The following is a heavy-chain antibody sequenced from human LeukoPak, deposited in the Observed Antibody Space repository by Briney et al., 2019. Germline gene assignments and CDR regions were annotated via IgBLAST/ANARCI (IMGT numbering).Heavy chain of an antibody. D-gene: IGHD1-26*01. J-gene: IGHJ6*03. V-gene: IGHV1-18*01. CDR3: ARSMLGATDYYYYYMDV. Sequence: AASVKVSCKASGYTFINYGISWVRQAPGQGLEWMGWISTYNGNTHYARRFQSRATMTTDTSTSTAYMELRSLRSDDTAMYYCARSMLGATDYYYYYMDVWGKGTTVTVSS. CDR2: ISTYNGNT. CDR1: GYTFINYG.